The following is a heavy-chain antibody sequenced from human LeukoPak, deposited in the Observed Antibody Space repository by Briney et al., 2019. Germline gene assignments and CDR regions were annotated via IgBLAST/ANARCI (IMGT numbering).Heavy chain of an antibody. CDR3: AKGGGMVRGVPFMDV. D-gene: IGHD3-10*01. CDR1: GFTFSSYG. J-gene: IGHJ6*02. V-gene: IGHV3-33*06. Sequence: GGSLRLSCAASGFTFSSYGMHWVRQAPGKGLEWVVVIWYDGSNKYYADSVKGRFTISRDNSKNTLYLQMNSLRAEDTAVYYCAKGGGMVRGVPFMDVWGQGTTVTVSS. CDR2: IWYDGSNK.